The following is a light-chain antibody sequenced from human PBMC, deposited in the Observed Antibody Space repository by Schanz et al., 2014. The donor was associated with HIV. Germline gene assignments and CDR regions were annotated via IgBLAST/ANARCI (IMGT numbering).Light chain of an antibody. Sequence: EIVLTQSPGTLSLSQGERATLSCRASQSVSNDRFPWYQQKPRQPPRLLMHGESSRAAGIPDRFSGSGSGTDFTLTIGSLEPEDFAVYYCEQYGTTPYTFGQGTKLEMK. J-gene: IGKJ2*01. CDR3: EQYGTTPYT. CDR1: QSVSNDR. CDR2: GES. V-gene: IGKV3-20*01.